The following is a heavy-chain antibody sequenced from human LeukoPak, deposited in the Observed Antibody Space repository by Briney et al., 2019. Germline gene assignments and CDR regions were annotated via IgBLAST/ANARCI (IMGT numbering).Heavy chain of an antibody. Sequence: GGSLRLSCAASGFTFSSYCMSWVRQAPGKGLEWVSGINWNGGSTGYADSVKGRFSISRDNAKNSLYLQMNSLRAEATALYYCAKERNLHLANFDYWGQGTLVTVSS. CDR3: AKERNLHLANFDY. CDR1: GFTFSSYC. J-gene: IGHJ4*02. V-gene: IGHV3-20*04. CDR2: INWNGGST.